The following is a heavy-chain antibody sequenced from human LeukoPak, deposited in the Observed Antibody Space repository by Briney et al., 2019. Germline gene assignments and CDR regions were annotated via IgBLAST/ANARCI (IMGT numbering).Heavy chain of an antibody. CDR3: ATNSGWYDSGTIDY. CDR2: IYYSGST. J-gene: IGHJ4*02. Sequence: SETLSLTCSVSGGSVSSSSYYWSWIRQPPGKGLQWIGYIYYSGSTNYNPSLKSRVTISVDSSKNQFSLKVSSVTAADTAVYYCATNSGWYDSGTIDYWGQGTLVTVSS. CDR1: GGSVSSSSYY. V-gene: IGHV4-61*01. D-gene: IGHD6-19*01.